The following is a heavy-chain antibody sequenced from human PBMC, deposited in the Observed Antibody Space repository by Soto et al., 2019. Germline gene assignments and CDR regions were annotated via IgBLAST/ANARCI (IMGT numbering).Heavy chain of an antibody. J-gene: IGHJ4*02. CDR1: GGSVSSGSYY. CDR3: ARGVRLILGY. Sequence: QVQLQESGPGLVKPSETLSLTCTVSGGSVSSGSYYWYWIRQPPGKGLGWIAYISYSGSSSYNSSLKSRVTISVDTSKNQFSLSLSSVTAADTAVYYCARGVRLILGYWGQGTLVTVSS. D-gene: IGHD3-16*01. V-gene: IGHV4-61*01. CDR2: ISYSGSS.